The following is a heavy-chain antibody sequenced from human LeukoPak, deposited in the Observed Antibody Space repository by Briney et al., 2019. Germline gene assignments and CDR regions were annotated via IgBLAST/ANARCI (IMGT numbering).Heavy chain of an antibody. D-gene: IGHD6-19*01. V-gene: IGHV4-59*01. CDR3: ARGTPLSAWYAHFDY. J-gene: IGHJ4*02. CDR1: GGSISSYY. CDR2: IYYSRGT. Sequence: PSETLSLTCTVSGGSISSYYWSWIRQPPGKGLEWIGYIYYSRGTNYNPSLKTRVTISVDTSKNQFSLKLSSVTAADTAVYYCARGTPLSAWYAHFDYWGQGPLVTVS.